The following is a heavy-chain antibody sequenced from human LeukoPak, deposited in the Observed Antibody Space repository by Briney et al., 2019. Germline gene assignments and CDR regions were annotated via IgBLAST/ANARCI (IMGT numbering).Heavy chain of an antibody. V-gene: IGHV3-21*01. D-gene: IGHD1-7*01. CDR2: ISSSSSYI. CDR3: ARPGPSLDNWNYPSLY. CDR1: GFTFSSYS. Sequence: PGGSLRLSCAASGFTFSSYSMNWVRQAPGKGLEWVSSISSSSSYIYYADSVKGRFTISRDNAKNSLYLQMNSLRAEDTAVCYCARPGPSLDNWNYPSLYWGQGTLVTVSS. J-gene: IGHJ4*02.